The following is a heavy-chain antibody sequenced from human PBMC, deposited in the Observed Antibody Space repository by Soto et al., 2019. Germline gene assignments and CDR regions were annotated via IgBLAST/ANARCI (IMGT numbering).Heavy chain of an antibody. CDR1: GYTFTSYA. J-gene: IGHJ4*02. Sequence: QVQLVQSGAEVKKPGASVKVSCKASGYTFTSYAMHWVRQAPGQRLEWTGWINAGNGNTKYSQKFQGRVTITRDTSASTAYMELSSLRSEDTAVYYCARFGRASSDFDYWGQGTLVTVSS. D-gene: IGHD6-25*01. CDR2: INAGNGNT. CDR3: ARFGRASSDFDY. V-gene: IGHV1-3*01.